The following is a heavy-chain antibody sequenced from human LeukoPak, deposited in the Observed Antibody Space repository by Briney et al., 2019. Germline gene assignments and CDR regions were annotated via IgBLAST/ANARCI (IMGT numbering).Heavy chain of an antibody. CDR3: ARDLRYGLDY. Sequence: PGGSLRLSCAASGFTFSSYTMHWVRKAPGKGLEWVAVIWYDGSNKYYADSVKGRFTISRDNSKNTLYLQMNSLRAEDTAVYYCARDLRYGLDYWGQGTLVTVSS. D-gene: IGHD2-15*01. CDR2: IWYDGSNK. V-gene: IGHV3-33*01. CDR1: GFTFSSYT. J-gene: IGHJ4*02.